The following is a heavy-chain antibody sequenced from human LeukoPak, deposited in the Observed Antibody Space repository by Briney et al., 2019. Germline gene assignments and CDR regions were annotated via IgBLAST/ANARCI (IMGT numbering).Heavy chain of an antibody. CDR2: IGGDGFSA. J-gene: IGHJ4*02. D-gene: IGHD3-10*01. CDR1: GFAFTGHA. CDR3: VRDVDYYASGSYLGYFDY. V-gene: IGHV3-64D*06. Sequence: GGSLRLSCSASGFAFTGHAMHWVRQAPGKGLEYVAGIGGDGFSAFYADSMSDRVTISRDDSKSTVHLQMTSLRGEDTAVYYCVRDVDYYASGSYLGYFDYWGQGTLVSVSS.